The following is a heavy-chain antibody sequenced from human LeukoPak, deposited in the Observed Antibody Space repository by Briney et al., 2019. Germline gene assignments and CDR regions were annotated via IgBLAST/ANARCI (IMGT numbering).Heavy chain of an antibody. CDR1: GFSLSGYW. V-gene: IGHV3-7*03. CDR3: ARCSNAVCTLGMDV. CDR2: INHDGSEK. J-gene: IGHJ6*02. Sequence: GGSLRLSCAASGFSLSGYWMSWVSQAPGKGLEWVTNINHDGSEKYYVDSARGRFTISRDNAKHSLYLEMNSLRAEDTAVYYCARCSNAVCTLGMDVWGQGTTVTVSS. D-gene: IGHD2-8*01.